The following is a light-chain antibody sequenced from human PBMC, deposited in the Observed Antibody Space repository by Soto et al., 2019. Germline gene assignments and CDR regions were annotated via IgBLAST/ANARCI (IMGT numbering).Light chain of an antibody. V-gene: IGKV3-15*01. CDR1: QSVSSN. CDR3: QQYNNWPPWT. CDR2: GAS. J-gene: IGKJ1*01. Sequence: EIVMTQSPAALSVSLGERVTISCGASQSVSSNLAWYQQKPGQAPRLLIYGASTRATGIPARFSGSGSGTEFTLTISSLQSEDFAVYYCQQYNNWPPWTFGQGTKVDIK.